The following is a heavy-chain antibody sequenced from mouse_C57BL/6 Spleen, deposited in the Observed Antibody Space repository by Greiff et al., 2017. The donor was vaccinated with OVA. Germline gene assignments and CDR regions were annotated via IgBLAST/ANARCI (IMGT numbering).Heavy chain of an antibody. V-gene: IGHV1-5*01. D-gene: IGHD1-1*01. CDR2: IYPGNSDT. CDR3: TRSPFITTVVGDAMDY. Sequence: EVQLQESGTVLARPGASVKMSCKTSGYTFTSYWMHWVKQRPGQGLEWIGAIYPGNSDTSYNQKFKGKAKLTAVTSASTAYMERSSLTNEDSTVYYCTRSPFITTVVGDAMDYWGQGTSVTVSS. J-gene: IGHJ4*01. CDR1: GYTFTSYW.